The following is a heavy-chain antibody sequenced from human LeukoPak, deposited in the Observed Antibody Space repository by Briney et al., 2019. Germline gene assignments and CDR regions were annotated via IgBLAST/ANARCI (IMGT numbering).Heavy chain of an antibody. J-gene: IGHJ4*02. V-gene: IGHV3-11*04. CDR2: ISSSGDTL. CDR1: GFTFSDYY. Sequence: GGSLRLSCAASGFTFSDYYMSWIRQAPGKGLEWVSYISSSGDTLYYADSVKGRFTISRDNAKNALYLQMNSLRAEDTAVYYCAKDIRSSTSPLGTDYWGQGTLVTVSS. CDR3: AKDIRSSTSPLGTDY. D-gene: IGHD2-2*01.